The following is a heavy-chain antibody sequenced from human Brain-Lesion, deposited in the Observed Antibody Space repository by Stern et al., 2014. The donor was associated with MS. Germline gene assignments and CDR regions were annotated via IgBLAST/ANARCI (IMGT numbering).Heavy chain of an antibody. CDR1: GGSISSGGYY. D-gene: IGHD2-2*01. CDR2: IFNSGST. V-gene: IGHV4-61*02. CDR3: ARGRVVPGFQYYATDV. Sequence: VQLVESGPGLVKPSQTLSLSCTVSGGSISSGGYYWSWIRQPAGKGLEWIGRIFNSGSTSHNPPLKSRATISIDPPKNQFSLRLNPMTAADTAVYYCARGRVVPGFQYYATDVWVQGTTVIVSS. J-gene: IGHJ6*02.